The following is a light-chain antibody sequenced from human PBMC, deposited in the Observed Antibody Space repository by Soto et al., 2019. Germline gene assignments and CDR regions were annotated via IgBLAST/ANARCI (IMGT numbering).Light chain of an antibody. CDR3: QQYNSYPWT. V-gene: IGKV1-5*01. CDR2: DAS. J-gene: IGKJ1*01. Sequence: DIQMPQSPSTLSASVGHSVTITCRASQTISNWLAWYQQKPGKAPNLLIYDASSLESGVPSRFSGRGSGTEFTLTISSLQPDDFSTYYCQQYNSYPWTFGQGTKVEVK. CDR1: QTISNW.